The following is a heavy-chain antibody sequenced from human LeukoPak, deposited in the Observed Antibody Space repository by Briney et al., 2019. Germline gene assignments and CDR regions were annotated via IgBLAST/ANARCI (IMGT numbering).Heavy chain of an antibody. CDR1: GFTFDDYA. J-gene: IGHJ6*04. CDR3: AELGITMIGGV. Sequence: GGSLRLSCAASGFTFDDYAMHWVRQSPGKGLEWVSGISWNSDKIGYADSVKGRFTISRDNAKNSLYLQMNSLRAEDTAVYYCAELGITMIGGVWGKGTTVTISS. D-gene: IGHD3-10*02. V-gene: IGHV3-9*01. CDR2: ISWNSDKI.